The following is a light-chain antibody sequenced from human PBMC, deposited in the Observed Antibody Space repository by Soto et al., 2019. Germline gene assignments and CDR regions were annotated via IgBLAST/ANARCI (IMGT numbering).Light chain of an antibody. CDR3: ISYTTSDTLV. V-gene: IGLV2-14*03. CDR2: DVI. J-gene: IGLJ1*01. Sequence: QSALTQPASVSGSPGQSITISCTGTSSDVGGYNYVSWYQQHPGKAPKLMIYDVINRPSGVSNRFSGSKSGNTASLTISGLQVEDEADYYCISYTTSDTLVFGTGTKLTVL. CDR1: SSDVGGYNY.